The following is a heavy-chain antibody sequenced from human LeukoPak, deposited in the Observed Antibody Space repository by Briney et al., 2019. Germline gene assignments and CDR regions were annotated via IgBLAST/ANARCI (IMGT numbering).Heavy chain of an antibody. Sequence: ASVKVSCKASGHTFTGYYMHWVRQAPGHGLEWMGWVNPHSGGTNYAQKFQGRVTMTRGTSISTAYMELSSLRSDDTAVYYCARGLLAGDYVNWYFDLWGRGTLVTVSS. D-gene: IGHD4-17*01. J-gene: IGHJ2*01. V-gene: IGHV1-2*02. CDR3: ARGLLAGDYVNWYFDL. CDR2: VNPHSGGT. CDR1: GHTFTGYY.